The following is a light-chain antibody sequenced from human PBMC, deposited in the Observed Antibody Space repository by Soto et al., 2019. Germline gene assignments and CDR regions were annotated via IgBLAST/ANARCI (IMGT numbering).Light chain of an antibody. J-gene: IGKJ4*01. CDR2: AVS. V-gene: IGKV1-12*01. CDR3: QQVNTLLT. CDR1: QDIGPC. Sequence: DIQMTQSPSSVSASVGDRVTITCRASQDIGPCLAWYQQKPGKAPKLLIYAVSTLQRGVPSRFSGSGSGTDFTLTISSLQPEDFATYYCQQVNTLLTFGEGTKVEIK.